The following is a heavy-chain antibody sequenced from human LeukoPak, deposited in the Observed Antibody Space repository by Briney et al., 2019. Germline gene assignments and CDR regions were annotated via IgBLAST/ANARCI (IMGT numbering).Heavy chain of an antibody. CDR2: TSHDEGNK. CDR3: ARGPGLAMGKGYLFY. J-gene: IGHJ4*02. V-gene: IGHV3-30-3*01. CDR1: GFTFSNYA. D-gene: IGHD5-18*01. Sequence: PGGSLRLSCAASGFTFSNYAMHWVRQAPDKGLEWVAATSHDEGNKYYADSVKGRFTISRDNSRNTLYLEVNSLRTDDTAVYYCARGPGLAMGKGYLFYCGQGTLVTVSS.